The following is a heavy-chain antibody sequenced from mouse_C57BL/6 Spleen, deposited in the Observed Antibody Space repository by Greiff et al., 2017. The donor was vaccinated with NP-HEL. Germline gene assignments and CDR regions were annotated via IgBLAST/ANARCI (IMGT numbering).Heavy chain of an antibody. D-gene: IGHD1-1*01. Sequence: QVHVKQPGAELVKPGASVKMSCKASGYTFTSYWITWVKQRPGQGLEWIGDIYPGSGSTNYNEKFKSKATLTVDTSSSTAYMQLSSLTSEDSAVYYCARGYYGSSYCDYWGQGTTLTVSS. CDR1: GYTFTSYW. CDR3: ARGYYGSSYCDY. J-gene: IGHJ2*01. CDR2: IYPGSGST. V-gene: IGHV1-55*01.